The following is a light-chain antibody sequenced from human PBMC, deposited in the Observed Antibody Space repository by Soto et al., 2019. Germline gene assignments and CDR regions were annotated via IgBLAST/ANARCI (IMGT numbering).Light chain of an antibody. CDR2: CAS. Sequence: EIVLTQSPGTLSLSPGERATLSCRASQSVSSSYLAWYQQKPGQAPRLLIYCASSRDTGIPYSFSGSESGTVFTLTISRLEPEDFAVYYCQQYGSSPLTFGGGTKLEIK. J-gene: IGKJ4*01. CDR3: QQYGSSPLT. CDR1: QSVSSSY. V-gene: IGKV3-20*01.